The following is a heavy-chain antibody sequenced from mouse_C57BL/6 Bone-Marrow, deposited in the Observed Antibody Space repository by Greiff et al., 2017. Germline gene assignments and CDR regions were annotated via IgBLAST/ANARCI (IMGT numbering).Heavy chain of an antibody. Sequence: EVNVVESEGGLVQPGSSMKLSCTASGFTFSDYYMAWVRQVPEKGLEWVANINYDGSSTYYLDSLKSRFIISRDNAKNILYLQMSSLKSEDTATYYCARAIYDGYFWYFDVWGTGTTVTVSS. D-gene: IGHD2-3*01. CDR3: ARAIYDGYFWYFDV. CDR2: INYDGSST. V-gene: IGHV5-16*01. J-gene: IGHJ1*03. CDR1: GFTFSDYY.